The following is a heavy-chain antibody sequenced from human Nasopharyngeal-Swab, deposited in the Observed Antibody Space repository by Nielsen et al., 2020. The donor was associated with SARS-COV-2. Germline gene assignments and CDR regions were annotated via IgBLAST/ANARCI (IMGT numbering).Heavy chain of an antibody. CDR2: IFYSGST. Sequence: SETLSLTCTVSGDSISSGGYLWSWIRQHPGKGLEWIGYIFYSGSTSYNPSLKSRLTISLDTSKNQFSLKLSSVTAADTAVYYCARVDDYGGLLDYWGQGTTVTVSS. D-gene: IGHD4-23*01. J-gene: IGHJ4*03. CDR1: GDSISSGGYL. CDR3: ARVDDYGGLLDY. V-gene: IGHV4-31*03.